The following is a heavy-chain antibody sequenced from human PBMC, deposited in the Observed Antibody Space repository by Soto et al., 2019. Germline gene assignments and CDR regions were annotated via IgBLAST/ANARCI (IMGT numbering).Heavy chain of an antibody. CDR1: GGTFSSYT. J-gene: IGHJ6*02. V-gene: IGHV1-69*02. CDR2: IIPILGIA. CDR3: ARGSLGDTDYGMDV. Sequence: QVQLVQSGAEVKKPGSSVKVSCKASGGTFSSYTISWVRQAPGQWLEWMGRIIPILGIANYAQKFQGRVTITADKSTSTAYMELSSLRSEDTAVYYCARGSLGDTDYGMDVWGQGTTVTVSS. D-gene: IGHD3-16*01.